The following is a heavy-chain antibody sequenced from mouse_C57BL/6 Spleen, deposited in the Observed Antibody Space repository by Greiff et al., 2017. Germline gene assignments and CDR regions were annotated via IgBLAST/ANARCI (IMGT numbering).Heavy chain of an antibody. V-gene: IGHV1-22*01. D-gene: IGHD2-3*01. CDR3: ARTKGWADY. CDR1: GYTFTDYN. Sequence: EVKLLESGPELVKPGASVKMSCKASGYTFTDYNMHWVKQSHGKSLEWIGYINPNNGGTSYNQKFKGKATLTVNKSSSTAYMELRSLTSEDAAVYYCARTKGWADYWGQGTTLTVSS. J-gene: IGHJ2*01. CDR2: INPNNGGT.